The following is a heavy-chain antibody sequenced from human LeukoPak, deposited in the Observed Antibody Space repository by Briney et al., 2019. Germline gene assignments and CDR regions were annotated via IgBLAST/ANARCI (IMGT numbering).Heavy chain of an antibody. Sequence: PGGSLRLSCAASGFTFSSYSMNWVRQAPGKGLEWVSSISSSSSYIYYADSVKGRFTISRDNAKSSLYLQMNSLRAEDTAVYYCARDLRYVAAAGLEDYWGQGTLVTVSS. J-gene: IGHJ4*02. CDR1: GFTFSSYS. D-gene: IGHD6-13*01. V-gene: IGHV3-21*01. CDR3: ARDLRYVAAAGLEDY. CDR2: ISSSSSYI.